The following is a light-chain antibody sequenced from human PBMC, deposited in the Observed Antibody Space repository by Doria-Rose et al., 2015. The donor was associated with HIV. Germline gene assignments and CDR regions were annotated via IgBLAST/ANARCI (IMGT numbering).Light chain of an antibody. J-gene: IGKJ2*01. CDR1: QIIDNS. CDR2: KAS. Sequence: DIRVTQSPSTLSASVGDRVTITCRASQIIDNSLAWYQQKPGKAPNLLIYKASSLESGVPSRFSGSGSGREFTLTISGLQPDDFATYYCQQYNSYSQYTGGQGTKLEIK. V-gene: IGKV1-5*03. CDR3: QQYNSYSQYT.